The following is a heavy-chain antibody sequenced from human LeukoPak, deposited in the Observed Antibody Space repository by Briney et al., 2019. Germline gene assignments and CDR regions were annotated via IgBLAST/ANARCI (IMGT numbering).Heavy chain of an antibody. D-gene: IGHD5-18*01. J-gene: IGHJ4*02. Sequence: GEALKISCKGSGYSFTSYWIGWGRQMPGKGLEWMGIIYPVDSDTRYSPSFHGQATISADKSSSTAYLQWSSLKASDPAMYYRARRSALGPYYFDYWGQGTLVTVSS. CDR3: ARRSALGPYYFDY. CDR2: IYPVDSDT. CDR1: GYSFTSYW. V-gene: IGHV5-51*01.